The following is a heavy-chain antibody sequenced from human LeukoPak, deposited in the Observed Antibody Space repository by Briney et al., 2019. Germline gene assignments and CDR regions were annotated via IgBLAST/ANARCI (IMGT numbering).Heavy chain of an antibody. CDR3: ASRGGGYSSSRVVDY. CDR2: ISHSGST. J-gene: IGHJ4*02. V-gene: IGHV4-34*01. Sequence: SETLSLTCNVSGGSFSGYYWTWIRQPPRKGLEWIGEISHSGSTNYNPSLKSQVVISLDSSRDQVSLKLSSVTAADTAVYYCASRGGGYSSSRVVDYWGQGTLVTVSS. CDR1: GGSFSGYY. D-gene: IGHD6-6*01.